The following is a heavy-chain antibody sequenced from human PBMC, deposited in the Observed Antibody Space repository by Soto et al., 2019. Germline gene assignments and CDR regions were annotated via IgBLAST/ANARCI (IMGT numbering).Heavy chain of an antibody. J-gene: IGHJ6*02. V-gene: IGHV3-30*18. D-gene: IGHD3-3*01. CDR2: ISYDGSNK. Sequence: LRLSCAASGFTFSSYGMHWVRQAPGKGLEWVAVISYDGSNKYYADSVKGRFTISRDNSKNTLYLQMNSLRAEDTAVYYCAKDVSIIRKDYGMDVWGQGTTVTVSS. CDR3: AKDVSIIRKDYGMDV. CDR1: GFTFSSYG.